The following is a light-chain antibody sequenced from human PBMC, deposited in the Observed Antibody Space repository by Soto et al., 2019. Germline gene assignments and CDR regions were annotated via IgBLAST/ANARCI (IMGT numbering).Light chain of an antibody. V-gene: IGKV2-28*01. J-gene: IGKJ2*01. CDR2: WAS. CDR1: QSLLYTNGYNY. Sequence: DIVMTQSPLSLPVTPGEPASISCRSSQSLLYTNGYNYLDWYLQKPGQSPQLLIYWASNRASGVPDRFSGSGSGTDFTLKISRVEADDVGVYYCMQALQTPPYTFGQGTKLEIK. CDR3: MQALQTPPYT.